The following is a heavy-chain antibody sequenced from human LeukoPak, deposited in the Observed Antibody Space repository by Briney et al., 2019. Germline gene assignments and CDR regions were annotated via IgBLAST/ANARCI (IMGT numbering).Heavy chain of an antibody. CDR2: ISGSGGST. CDR3: AKRLGWELVGNDAFDI. D-gene: IGHD1-26*01. J-gene: IGHJ3*02. Sequence: GGSLRLSCAASGFTFSNYWMSWVRQAPGKGLEWVSAISGSGGSTYYADSVKGRFTISRDNSKNTLYLQMNSLRAEDTAVYYCAKRLGWELVGNDAFDIWGQGTMVTVSS. CDR1: GFTFSNYW. V-gene: IGHV3-23*01.